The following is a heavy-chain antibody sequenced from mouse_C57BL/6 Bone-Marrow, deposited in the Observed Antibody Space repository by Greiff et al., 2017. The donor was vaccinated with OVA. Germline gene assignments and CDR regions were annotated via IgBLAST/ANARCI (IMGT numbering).Heavy chain of an antibody. CDR2: ISNGGGST. V-gene: IGHV5-12*01. J-gene: IGHJ4*01. Sequence: EVMLVESGGGLVQPGGSLKLSCAASGFTFSDFYMSGIRQTPEKRLEWVAYISNGGGSTYYPDTVKGRFTISRDNAKNTLYLQMSRLKSEDTAMYYCARLDAMDYWGQGTSVTVSS. CDR1: GFTFSDFY. CDR3: ARLDAMDY.